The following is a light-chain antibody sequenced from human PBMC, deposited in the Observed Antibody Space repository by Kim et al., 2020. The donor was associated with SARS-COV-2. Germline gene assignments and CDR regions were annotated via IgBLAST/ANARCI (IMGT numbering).Light chain of an antibody. Sequence: QSALTQPRSVSGSPGQSVTISCTGTSSDVGGYNYVSWYQQHPGKAPKLMIYDVSMRPSGVPDRFSGSKSGNTASLTISGLQAEDEADYYCCSYAGSYVFGTGTKVTVL. V-gene: IGLV2-11*01. CDR3: CSYAGSYV. J-gene: IGLJ1*01. CDR2: DVS. CDR1: SSDVGGYNY.